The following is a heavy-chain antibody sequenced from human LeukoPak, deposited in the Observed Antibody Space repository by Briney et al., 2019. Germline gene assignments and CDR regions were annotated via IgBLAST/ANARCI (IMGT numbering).Heavy chain of an antibody. CDR1: GFTFSSYW. CDR3: ARASIAAAGTYEN. J-gene: IGHJ4*02. D-gene: IGHD6-13*01. CDR2: IKQDGSVK. Sequence: GGSLRLSCAASGFTFSSYWMSWVRQAPGKGLEWVANIKQDGSVKYYVGSVKGRFTISRDNAKNSLYLQMNSLRAEDTAVYYCARASIAAAGTYENWGQGTLVTVSS. V-gene: IGHV3-7*01.